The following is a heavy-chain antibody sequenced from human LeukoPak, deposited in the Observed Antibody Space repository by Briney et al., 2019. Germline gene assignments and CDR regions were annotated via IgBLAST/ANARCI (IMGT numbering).Heavy chain of an antibody. D-gene: IGHD1-26*01. J-gene: IGHJ3*02. CDR3: ARHSARGSYYVLGAFDM. Sequence: ASVKVSCKASGYSFIRYAMNWVRQAPGQGLEWMGWINTNTGNPTYAQGFTGRFVFSLDTSGSTAYLQISSLKSEDTAVYYCARHSARGSYYVLGAFDMWGQGTMVTVSS. CDR2: INTNTGNP. V-gene: IGHV7-4-1*02. CDR1: GYSFIRYA.